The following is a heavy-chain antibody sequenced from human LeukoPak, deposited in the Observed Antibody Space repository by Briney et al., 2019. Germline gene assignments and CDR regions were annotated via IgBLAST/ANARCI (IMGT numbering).Heavy chain of an antibody. CDR2: INTRTGDT. Sequence: ASVKVSCKASGYTFYNYAIHWLRQAPGQGLEWMGWINTRTGDTEYSQKFQGRVSITKDTPESTAYMELRSLRSEDMAVYYCARDSGRGWYEFQWGQGTLVTVSS. J-gene: IGHJ4*02. CDR1: GYTFYNYA. CDR3: ARDSGRGWYEFQ. D-gene: IGHD6-19*01. V-gene: IGHV1-3*03.